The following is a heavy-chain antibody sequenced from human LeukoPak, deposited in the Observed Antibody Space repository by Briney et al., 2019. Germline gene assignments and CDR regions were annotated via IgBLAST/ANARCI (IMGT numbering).Heavy chain of an antibody. V-gene: IGHV1-2*02. CDR1: GYTFTGYY. CDR2: INPNSGGT. D-gene: IGHD3-22*01. CDR3: ARERGYYDSSGTFYY. Sequence: GASVRVSCKASGYTFTGYYMHWVRQAPGQGLEWMGWINPNSGGTNYAQKFQGRVTMTRDTSISTAYMELSRLRSDDTAVYYCARERGYYDSSGTFYYWGQGTLVTVSS. J-gene: IGHJ4*02.